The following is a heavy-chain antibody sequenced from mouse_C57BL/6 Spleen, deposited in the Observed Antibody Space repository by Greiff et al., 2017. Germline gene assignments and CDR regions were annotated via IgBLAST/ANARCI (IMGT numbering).Heavy chain of an antibody. CDR3: ARFMVKDAMDY. Sequence: EVQVVESGGGLVKPGGSLKLSCAASGFTFSDYGMHWVRQAPEKGLEWVAYISSGSSTIYYADTVKGRFTISRDNAKTTLFLQMTSLRSEDTAMYYCARFMVKDAMDYWGQGTSVTVSS. J-gene: IGHJ4*01. CDR1: GFTFSDYG. D-gene: IGHD2-2*01. V-gene: IGHV5-17*01. CDR2: ISSGSSTI.